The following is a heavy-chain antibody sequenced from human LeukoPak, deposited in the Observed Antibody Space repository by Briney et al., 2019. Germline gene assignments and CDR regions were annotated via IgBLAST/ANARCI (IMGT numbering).Heavy chain of an antibody. CDR1: GYSFSTYW. Sequence: GESLKISCKGSGYSFSTYWIGWVRQMPGKGLEWMGIIYPGDSDTRYSPSFQGQVTMSADESVSTAYLQWISLKASDTATYYCARKAGGMDVWGQGTTVTVSS. CDR3: ARKAGGMDV. CDR2: IYPGDSDT. J-gene: IGHJ6*02. V-gene: IGHV5-51*01.